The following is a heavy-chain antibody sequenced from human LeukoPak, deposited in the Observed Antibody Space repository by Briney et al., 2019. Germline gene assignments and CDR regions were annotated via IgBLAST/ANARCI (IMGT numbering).Heavy chain of an antibody. CDR2: IWYDRSNK. J-gene: IGHJ4*02. CDR3: ARGDIVVVPAGDYFDY. V-gene: IGHV3-33*01. Sequence: QPGRSLRISCAASGFTFSYYGMHWVRQAPGKGLEWVAVIWYDRSNKYYADSVKGRFTISRDNSKNTLYLQMNSLRAEVTAVYYCARGDIVVVPAGDYFDYWGQGTLVTVSS. D-gene: IGHD2-2*01. CDR1: GFTFSYYG.